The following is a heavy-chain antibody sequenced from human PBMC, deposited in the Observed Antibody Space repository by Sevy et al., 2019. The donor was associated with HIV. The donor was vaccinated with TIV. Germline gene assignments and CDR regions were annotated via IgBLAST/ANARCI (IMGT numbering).Heavy chain of an antibody. CDR2: ISAYNGNT. V-gene: IGHV1-18*01. J-gene: IGHJ4*02. Sequence: ASVKVSCKASGYTFTSYGISWVRQAPGQGLEWMGWISAYNGNTNYAQKLQGRVTITTDTSTSTAYMELRSLRSDDTAVYYCARRYSSGWDFDYWGQGTLVTVSS. CDR1: GYTFTSYG. CDR3: ARRYSSGWDFDY. D-gene: IGHD6-19*01.